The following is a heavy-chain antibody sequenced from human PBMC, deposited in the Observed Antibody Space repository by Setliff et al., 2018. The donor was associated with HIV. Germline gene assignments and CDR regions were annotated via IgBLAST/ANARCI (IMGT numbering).Heavy chain of an antibody. CDR1: GYTFTSYG. Sequence: GASVKVSCKASGYTFTSYGISWVRQAPGRGLEWMGWISVYSGNVEYAQKFQARVTLTTDPSTTTAYMELRSLRSDDTAMYFCAGDYVDGAEYFQPWGQGTLVTVS. CDR3: AGDYVDGAEYFQP. V-gene: IGHV1-18*01. J-gene: IGHJ1*01. D-gene: IGHD3-10*02. CDR2: ISVYSGNV.